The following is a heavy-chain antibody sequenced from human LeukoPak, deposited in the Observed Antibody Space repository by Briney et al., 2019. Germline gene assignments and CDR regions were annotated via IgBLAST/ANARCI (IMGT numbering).Heavy chain of an antibody. CDR2: IYHSGST. J-gene: IGHJ4*02. CDR1: GGSISSGGYS. CDR3: ARLVLRLGDYFDY. D-gene: IGHD5-12*01. V-gene: IGHV4-30-2*01. Sequence: SQTLSLTCAVSGGSISSGGYSWSWIRQPPGTGLEWLGYIYHSGSTYYNPSLKSRVTISVDRSKNQFSLKLSSVTAADTPVYYWARLVLRLGDYFDYWGQGTLVTVSS.